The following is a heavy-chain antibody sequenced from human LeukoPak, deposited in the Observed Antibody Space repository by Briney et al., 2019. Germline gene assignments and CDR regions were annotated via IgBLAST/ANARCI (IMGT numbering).Heavy chain of an antibody. V-gene: IGHV4-38-2*02. CDR1: GYSISSGYY. Sequence: SETLSLTCAVSGYSISSGYYWGWIRQPPGKGLEWIGSIYHSGSTYYNPSLKSRVTISVDTSKNQFSLKLSSVTAADTAVYYCARDYSGYEGVPDYWGQGTTVTVSS. D-gene: IGHD5-12*01. J-gene: IGHJ4*03. CDR3: ARDYSGYEGVPDY. CDR2: IYHSGST.